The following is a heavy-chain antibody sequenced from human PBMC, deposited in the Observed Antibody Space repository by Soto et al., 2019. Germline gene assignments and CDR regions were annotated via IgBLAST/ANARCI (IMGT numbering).Heavy chain of an antibody. CDR3: ARHLDPPRVTGYYKWYDDFDI. CDR1: GGSISSYY. V-gene: IGHV4-59*08. J-gene: IGHJ3*02. Sequence: SETLSLTCTVSGGSISSYYWSWIRQPPGKGLEWIGYIYYSGSTNYNPSLKSRVTISVDTSKNQFSLKLSSVTAADTAVYYCARHLDPPRVTGYYKWYDDFDIWGQGTMVT. D-gene: IGHD3-9*01. CDR2: IYYSGST.